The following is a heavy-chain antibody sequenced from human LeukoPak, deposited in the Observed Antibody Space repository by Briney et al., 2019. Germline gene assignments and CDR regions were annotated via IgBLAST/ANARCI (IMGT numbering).Heavy chain of an antibody. V-gene: IGHV1-18*01. CDR2: ISGYNGNT. Sequence: EASVTVSCTTSGYPFTLYGISWVRQAPGQGLEWVGWISGYNGNTNYAQKFQGRVTMTTDTSTSTVYMELRSLTSDDTAVYYCARGGGRDSGRENDYWGQGTLVTVSS. D-gene: IGHD1-26*01. CDR1: GYPFTLYG. CDR3: ARGGGRDSGRENDY. J-gene: IGHJ4*02.